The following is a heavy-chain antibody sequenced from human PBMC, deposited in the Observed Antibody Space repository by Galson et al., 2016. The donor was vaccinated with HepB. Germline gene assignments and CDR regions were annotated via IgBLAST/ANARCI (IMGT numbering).Heavy chain of an antibody. CDR2: IYESGST. CDR1: SGSFSSGGYS. J-gene: IGHJ2*01. V-gene: IGHV4-30-2*01. D-gene: IGHD4-17*01. CDR3: ARGGGDSSFIHWYLDI. Sequence: TLSLTCDVSSGSFSSGGYSWSWIRQPPGKALEWIGYIYESGSTYYNPSLRTRVTMSVDRSKNQFSLYLNSVTDADTAVYYCARGGGDSSFIHWYLDIWGRGTLVTVSS.